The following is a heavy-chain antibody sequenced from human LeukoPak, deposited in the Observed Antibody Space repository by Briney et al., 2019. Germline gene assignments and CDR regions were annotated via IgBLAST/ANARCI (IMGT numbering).Heavy chain of an antibody. V-gene: IGHV4-4*07. Sequence: SETLSLTCTVPGGSLNSYYWGWVRQPAGKGLEWIGRIYPTGTTNYSPSFESRLNMSLDTSKNHFSLKLRPATAADTAVYYCGRQGYTAGYYFVDYWSQGTLVTVSS. D-gene: IGHD3-10*01. CDR3: GRQGYTAGYYFVDY. CDR1: GGSLNSYY. CDR2: IYPTGTT. J-gene: IGHJ4*02.